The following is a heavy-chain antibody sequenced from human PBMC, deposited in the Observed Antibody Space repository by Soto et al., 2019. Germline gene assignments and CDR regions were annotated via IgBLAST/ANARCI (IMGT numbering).Heavy chain of an antibody. V-gene: IGHV4-59*01. CDR1: GGSITGYH. J-gene: IGHJ6*02. D-gene: IGHD3-9*01. Sequence: ETLSLTCTVSGGSITGYHWTWIRQPPGKGLEWIGYVHSTGSTNYNPSLNSRVAISIDTSKNQFSLKLSSVTAADTAVYYCARGVYYDILTGSYGMDVWGQGTTVTVSS. CDR2: VHSTGST. CDR3: ARGVYYDILTGSYGMDV.